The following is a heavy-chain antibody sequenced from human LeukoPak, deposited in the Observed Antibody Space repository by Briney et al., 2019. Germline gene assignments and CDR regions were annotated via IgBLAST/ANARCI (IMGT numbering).Heavy chain of an antibody. CDR1: GFTFSNYG. D-gene: IGHD3-22*01. CDR3: ARDLLDYYDSSGYYYAAAFDY. V-gene: IGHV3-23*01. J-gene: IGHJ4*02. Sequence: GGSLRLSCAASGFTFSNYGMSWVRQAPGKGLEWVSAISGSGDNTYYADSVKGRFTISRDNAKNSLYLQMNSLRAEDTAVYYCARDLLDYYDSSGYYYAAAFDYWGQGTLVTVSS. CDR2: ISGSGDNT.